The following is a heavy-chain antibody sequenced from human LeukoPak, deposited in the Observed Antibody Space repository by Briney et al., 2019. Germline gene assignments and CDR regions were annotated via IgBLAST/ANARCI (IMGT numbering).Heavy chain of an antibody. V-gene: IGHV1-46*01. CDR2: INPSGGST. D-gene: IGHD2-2*01. J-gene: IGHJ6*02. Sequence: ASVKVSCKASGYSFTSYYIHWVRQAPGQGLEWMGIINPSGGSTSYAQKFQGRVTMTRDTSTSTVYMELSSLRSEDTAVYYCARDRSLVVPALNVGYYYGMDVWGQGTTVTVSS. CDR1: GYSFTSYY. CDR3: ARDRSLVVPALNVGYYYGMDV.